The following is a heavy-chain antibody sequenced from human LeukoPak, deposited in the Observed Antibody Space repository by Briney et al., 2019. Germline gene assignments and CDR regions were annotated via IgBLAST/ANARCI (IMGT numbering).Heavy chain of an antibody. V-gene: IGHV1-3*01. CDR3: ALQGVRGVSYYFDY. J-gene: IGHJ4*02. CDR1: GYTFTSYE. Sequence: ASVKVSCKASGYTFTSYEMHWVRQAPGQRLEWVGRINAGNGNTKYSQKFQGRVTITRDTSASTAYMELSSLRSEDTAVYYCALQGVRGVSYYFDYWGQGTLVTVSP. CDR2: INAGNGNT. D-gene: IGHD3-10*01.